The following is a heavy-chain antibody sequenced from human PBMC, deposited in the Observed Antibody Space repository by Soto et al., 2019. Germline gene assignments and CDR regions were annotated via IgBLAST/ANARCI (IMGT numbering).Heavy chain of an antibody. Sequence: LRLSCAASGFTFSSYSMNWVRQAPGKGLEWVSSISSSSSYIYYADSVKGRFTISRDNAKNSLYLQMNSLRAEDTAVYYCARGGIAARPYYYYYGMDVWGQGTTVTVSS. CDR1: GFTFSSYS. CDR2: ISSSSSYI. V-gene: IGHV3-21*01. CDR3: ARGGIAARPYYYYYGMDV. J-gene: IGHJ6*02. D-gene: IGHD6-6*01.